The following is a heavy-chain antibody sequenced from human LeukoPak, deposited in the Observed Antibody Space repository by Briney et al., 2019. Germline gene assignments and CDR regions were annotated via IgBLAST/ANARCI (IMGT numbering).Heavy chain of an antibody. Sequence: ASETLSLTCTVSGDSISPYSWGWVRQPAGKGLEWIGRIYASGYTDYDPSLRSRVTMSVDTSKNQFSLKLTSVTAADTSVFFCARNHIVTGTYFDSWGPGTLVTVSS. J-gene: IGHJ4*02. V-gene: IGHV4-4*07. CDR3: ARNHIVTGTYFDS. CDR2: IYASGYT. D-gene: IGHD2-21*01. CDR1: GDSISPYS.